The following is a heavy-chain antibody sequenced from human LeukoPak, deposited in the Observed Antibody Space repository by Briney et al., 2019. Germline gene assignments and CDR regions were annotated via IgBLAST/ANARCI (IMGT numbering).Heavy chain of an antibody. CDR1: GFTFSIYA. CDR3: AKYDSSGYDAFDI. Sequence: GGSLSLSYAASGFTFSIYAMGWVRQAPGKGLEWVSYISGSGGSAYYAYSVKGRFTISRDNSKNTQYLQMNNLRAEDTAVYYCAKYDSSGYDAFDIWGQGTMVTVSS. D-gene: IGHD3-22*01. CDR2: ISGSGGSA. V-gene: IGHV3-23*01. J-gene: IGHJ3*02.